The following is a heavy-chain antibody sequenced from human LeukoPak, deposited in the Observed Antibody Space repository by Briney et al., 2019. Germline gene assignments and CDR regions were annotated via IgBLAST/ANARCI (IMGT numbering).Heavy chain of an antibody. D-gene: IGHD3-3*01. CDR3: ARGPPTYDFWSGYPFDY. CDR2: IIPIFGTA. Sequence: SVKVSCRASGGTFSSYAISWVRQAPGQGLEWMGGIIPIFGTANYAQKFQGRVTITTDESTSTAYMELSSLRSEDTAVYYCARGPPTYDFWSGYPFDYWGQGTLVTVSS. V-gene: IGHV1-69*05. J-gene: IGHJ4*02. CDR1: GGTFSSYA.